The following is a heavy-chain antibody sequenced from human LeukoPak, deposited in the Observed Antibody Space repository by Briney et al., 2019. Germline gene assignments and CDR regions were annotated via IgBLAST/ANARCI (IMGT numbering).Heavy chain of an antibody. V-gene: IGHV1-69*06. D-gene: IGHD1-26*01. CDR2: IIPIFGTA. J-gene: IGHJ3*02. CDR3: ARGIVGATAAFDI. CDR1: GGTFSSYA. Sequence: SVKVSCKASGGTFSSYAISWVRQAPGQGLEWMGRIIPIFGTANYAQKFQGRVTITADKSTSTAYMELSSLRSEDTAVYYCARGIVGATAAFDIWGQGTMVTVSS.